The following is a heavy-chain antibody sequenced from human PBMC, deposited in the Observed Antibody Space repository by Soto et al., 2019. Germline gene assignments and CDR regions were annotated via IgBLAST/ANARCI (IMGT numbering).Heavy chain of an antibody. V-gene: IGHV3-53*01. Sequence: EVQLVESGGGLIQPGGSLRLSCAASGFTVSSDYMSWVRQAPGKGLEWVSVIYTGGSTYYADSVKGRFTFSRDNSKTTLYLQMNSRRAEDTAVYYCARAYGGNPALFDPWGQGTLVTVSS. CDR2: IYTGGST. D-gene: IGHD4-17*01. CDR3: ARAYGGNPALFDP. J-gene: IGHJ5*02. CDR1: GFTVSSDY.